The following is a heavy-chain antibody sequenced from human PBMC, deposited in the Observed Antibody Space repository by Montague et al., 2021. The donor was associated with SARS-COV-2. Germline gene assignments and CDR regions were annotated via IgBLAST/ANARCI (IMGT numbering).Heavy chain of an antibody. CDR1: GGSIGSGGYY. J-gene: IGHJ3*01. D-gene: IGHD2-2*02. V-gene: IGHV4-31*03. CDR3: ARAGFYGDCSRTSCYMRGYAFDV. Sequence: TLSLTCTVSGGSIGSGGYYWSWIRQNPGKGLESIGYIYYSGSNYYNPYLQSRVTISVDTSKNQFSLKLTSATAADTAVYYCARAGFYGDCSRTSCYMRGYAFDVWGQGTMVTVSS. CDR2: IYYSGSN.